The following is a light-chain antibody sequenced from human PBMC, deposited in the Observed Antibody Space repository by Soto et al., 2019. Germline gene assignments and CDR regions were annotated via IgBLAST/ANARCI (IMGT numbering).Light chain of an antibody. V-gene: IGLV2-23*02. CDR2: EVS. Sequence: QSALTQPASVSGSPGQSITISCTATSSDVGSYNLVSWYQQHPRKPPKLMIYEVSKRPSGVSNRFSGSKSGNKASLTISGLQAEDEADYYCCSYAGSSTYVFGTGTKLTVL. CDR1: SSDVGSYNL. CDR3: CSYAGSSTYV. J-gene: IGLJ1*01.